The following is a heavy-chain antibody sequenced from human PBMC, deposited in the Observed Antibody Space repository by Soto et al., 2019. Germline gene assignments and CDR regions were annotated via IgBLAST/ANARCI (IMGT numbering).Heavy chain of an antibody. D-gene: IGHD2-15*01. J-gene: IGHJ5*02. Sequence: PSETLSLTCTVSGGSISSSSYYWGWIRQPPGKGLEWIGSIYYSGSTYYNPSLKSRVTISVDTSKNQFSLKLSSVTAADTAVYYCARGDCSGGSCYWSWFDPWGQGTLVTVSS. CDR1: GGSISSSSYY. CDR3: ARGDCSGGSCYWSWFDP. V-gene: IGHV4-39*07. CDR2: IYYSGST.